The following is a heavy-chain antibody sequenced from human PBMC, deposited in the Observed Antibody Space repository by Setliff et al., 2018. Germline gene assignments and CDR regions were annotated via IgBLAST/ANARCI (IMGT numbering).Heavy chain of an antibody. CDR2: IYPGDSDT. D-gene: IGHD1-26*01. CDR3: AREHVSGHSEY. Sequence: PGESLKISCKASGYSFTTSWIAWVRQKPGKGLEWMGIIYPGDSDTQYSPSFQGQVTFSSDKSINTAYLQWGSLKASDTAIYYCAREHVSGHSEYWGQGTLVTVSS. V-gene: IGHV5-51*01. CDR1: GYSFTTSW. J-gene: IGHJ4*02.